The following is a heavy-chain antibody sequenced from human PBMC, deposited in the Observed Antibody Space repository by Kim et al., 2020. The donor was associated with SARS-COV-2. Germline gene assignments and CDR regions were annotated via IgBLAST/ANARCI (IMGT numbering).Heavy chain of an antibody. CDR2: IYYSGST. J-gene: IGHJ4*02. V-gene: IGHV4-39*01. CDR1: GGSISSSSYY. CDR3: ARHSITSHCFDY. D-gene: IGHD2-2*01. Sequence: SETLSLTCTVSGGSISSSSYYWGWIRQPPGKGLEWIGSIYYSGSTYYNPSLKSRVTISVDTSKNQFSLKLSSVTAADTAVYYCARHSITSHCFDYWGQGTLVTVSS.